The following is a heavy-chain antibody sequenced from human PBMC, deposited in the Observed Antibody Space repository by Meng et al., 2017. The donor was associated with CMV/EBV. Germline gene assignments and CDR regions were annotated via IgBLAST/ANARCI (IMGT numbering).Heavy chain of an antibody. D-gene: IGHD5-18*01. CDR1: GGSISSYY. V-gene: IGHV4-59*01. CDR2: IYYSGST. CDR3: ARGGEIQLWYYYYGMDV. Sequence: SETLSLTCTVSGGSISSYYWSCIRQPQGKGLEWIGYIYYSGSTNYNPSLKSRVTISVDTAKNQLSLKLSSVTAADTTVYYCARGGEIQLWYYYYGMDVWGQGTTVTVSS. J-gene: IGHJ6*02.